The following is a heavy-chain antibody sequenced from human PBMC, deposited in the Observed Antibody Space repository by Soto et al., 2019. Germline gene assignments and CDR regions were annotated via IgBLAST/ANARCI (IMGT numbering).Heavy chain of an antibody. CDR2: ISSSSSTI. J-gene: IGHJ6*02. CDR1: GFTFSSYS. V-gene: IGHV3-48*02. Sequence: GGSLRLSCAASGFTFSSYSMNWVRQAPGKGLEWVSYISSSSSTIYYADSVKGRFTISRDNAKNSLYLQMNSLRDEDTAVYYCARDPPSXAYYDTKGSYYYYGMDVWGQGTTVTVSS. D-gene: IGHD3-9*01. CDR3: ARDPPSXAYYDTKGSYYYYGMDV.